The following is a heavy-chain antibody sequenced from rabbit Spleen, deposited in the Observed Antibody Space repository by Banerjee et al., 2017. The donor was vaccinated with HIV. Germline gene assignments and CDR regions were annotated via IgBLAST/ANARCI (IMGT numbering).Heavy chain of an antibody. CDR3: VREAGYGGYGDGNL. V-gene: IGHV1S40*01. CDR2: IVPIFGVT. J-gene: IGHJ4*01. D-gene: IGHD6-1*01. CDR1: GFSFSSRYY. Sequence: QSLEESGGDLVKPGASLTLTCTASGFSFSSRYYMCWVRQAPGKGLEWIGYIVPIFGVTYYANWVNGRFTISSHNAQNTLYLQLNSLTVADTATYFCVREAGYGGYGDGNLWGPGTLVTVS.